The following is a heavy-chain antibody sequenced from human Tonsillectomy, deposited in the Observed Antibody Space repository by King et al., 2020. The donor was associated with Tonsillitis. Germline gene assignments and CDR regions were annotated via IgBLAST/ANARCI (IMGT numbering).Heavy chain of an antibody. CDR2: IYYSGTT. CDR3: ARRVRGIMGFYYMDV. J-gene: IGHJ6*03. CDR1: GGSISSYY. Sequence: VQLQESGPGLVKPSETLSLTCTVSGGSISSYYWSWIRQPPGKGLEWIGYIYYSGTTNYNPSLRSRVTISVDTSKNQFSLKLSSVTAADTAVYYCARRVRGIMGFYYMDVWGKGTTVTVSS. D-gene: IGHD3-16*01. V-gene: IGHV4-59*08.